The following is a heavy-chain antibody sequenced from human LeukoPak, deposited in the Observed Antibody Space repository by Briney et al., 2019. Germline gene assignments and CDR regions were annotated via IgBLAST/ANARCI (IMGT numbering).Heavy chain of an antibody. CDR2: INHSGST. V-gene: IGHV4-34*01. D-gene: IGHD3-10*01. J-gene: IGHJ3*02. CDR3: ARSPSLRMVRGVIKAFDI. Sequence: SETLSLTCAVYGGSFRGYYWSWIRQPPGKGLEWIGEINHSGSTNYNPSLKSRVTISVDTSKNQFSLKLSSVTAADTAVYYCARSPSLRMVRGVIKAFDIWGQGTMVTVSS. CDR1: GGSFRGYY.